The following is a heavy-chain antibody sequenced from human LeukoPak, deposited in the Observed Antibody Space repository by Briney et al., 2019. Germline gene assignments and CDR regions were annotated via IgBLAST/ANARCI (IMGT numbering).Heavy chain of an antibody. D-gene: IGHD3-22*01. CDR3: ARVLSGSWDWFDP. V-gene: IGHV3-74*01. J-gene: IGHJ5*02. CDR1: GFTFSNYW. Sequence: GGSLRLSCAASGFTFSNYWMHWVRHAPGKGLVWVSRINTDGSRITYVDSVKGRFTISRDNAMNTVYLQMNSLRAEDTAVYYCARVLSGSWDWFDPWGQGTLVTVSS. CDR2: INTDGSRI.